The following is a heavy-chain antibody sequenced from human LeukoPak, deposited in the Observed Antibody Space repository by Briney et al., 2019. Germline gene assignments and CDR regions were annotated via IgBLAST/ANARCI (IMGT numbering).Heavy chain of an antibody. CDR1: GDSISSYY. CDR2: IYNSGST. V-gene: IGHV4-59*01. CDR3: ARGVNSGYFDY. J-gene: IGHJ4*02. Sequence: SETLSFTCTVSGDSISSYYWSWIRQPPGKGLEWIGYIYNSGSTNYNPSLKSRVTISVDTSKNHFSLKLSSVTAADTAVYYCARGVNSGYFDYCGQGTLVTVSS. D-gene: IGHD1-26*01.